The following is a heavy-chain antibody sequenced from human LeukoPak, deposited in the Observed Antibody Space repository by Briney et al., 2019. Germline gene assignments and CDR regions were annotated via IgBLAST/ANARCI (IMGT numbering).Heavy chain of an antibody. J-gene: IGHJ5*02. CDR3: ARVIAARLSWFDP. D-gene: IGHD6-6*01. V-gene: IGHV5-51*01. CDR1: GYSFTSYW. Sequence: GESLKISCKGSGYSFTSYWIGWVRQMPGKGLEWMGIIYPGDSDTRYSPSFQGQVTISADKSISTAYLQWSSLKASDAAMYYCARVIAARLSWFDPWGQGTLVTVSS. CDR2: IYPGDSDT.